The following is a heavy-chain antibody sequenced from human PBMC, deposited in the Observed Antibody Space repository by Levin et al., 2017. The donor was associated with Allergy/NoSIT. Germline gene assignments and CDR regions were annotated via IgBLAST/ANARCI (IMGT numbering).Heavy chain of an antibody. CDR3: VRESYDFWSGPDY. D-gene: IGHD3-3*01. J-gene: IGHJ4*02. CDR2: TYISGNN. CDR1: GASISSYY. Sequence: SETLSLTCTVSGASISSYYWSWIRQPAGKGLEWIGRTYISGNNYYNPSLKGRVTMSVDTSKNQFSLTMSSVTAADTAVYYGVRESYDFWSGPDYWGQGNLVTVSA. V-gene: IGHV4-4*07.